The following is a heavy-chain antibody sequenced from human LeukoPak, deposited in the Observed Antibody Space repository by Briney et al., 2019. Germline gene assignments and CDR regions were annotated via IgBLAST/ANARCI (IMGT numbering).Heavy chain of an antibody. D-gene: IGHD5-24*01. V-gene: IGHV3-23*01. CDR1: GFTFSSYA. Sequence: GGSLRLSCAASGFTFSSYAMSWVRQAPEKGLEWVSAISGSGGSTYYADSVKGRFTISRDNSKNTLYLQMNSLRVEDTAMYFCAKDIQLSTWGLGTMVTVSS. J-gene: IGHJ3*01. CDR3: AKDIQLST. CDR2: ISGSGGST.